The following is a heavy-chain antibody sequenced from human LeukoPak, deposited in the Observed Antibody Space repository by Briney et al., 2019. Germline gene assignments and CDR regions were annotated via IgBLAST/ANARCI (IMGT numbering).Heavy chain of an antibody. CDR3: AKADMTTGLVFDY. Sequence: GGSLRLSCAASGFTFSSYGMHWVRQAPGKGLEWVAFIRYDGSNKYYADSVKGRFTISRDNSKNTLYLQMNSLRAEDTAVYYCAKADMTTGLVFDYWGQGTLVTVPS. J-gene: IGHJ4*02. CDR2: IRYDGSNK. V-gene: IGHV3-30*02. D-gene: IGHD4-11*01. CDR1: GFTFSSYG.